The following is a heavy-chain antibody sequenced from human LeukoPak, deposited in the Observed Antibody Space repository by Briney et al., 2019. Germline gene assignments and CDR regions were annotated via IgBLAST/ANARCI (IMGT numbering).Heavy chain of an antibody. CDR3: ARAMSTFGGVRNYFDS. CDR1: GFTFTGHN. V-gene: IGHV3-48*04. Sequence: GGSLRLSCAASGFTFTGHNMNWVRQAPGKGLEWVSFVSISSGTIYYADSVKGRFSISRDNAKSSLDLQMNSLRAEDTAVYYCARAMSTFGGVRNYFDSWGQGTLVTVSS. CDR2: VSISSGTI. J-gene: IGHJ4*02. D-gene: IGHD3-16*01.